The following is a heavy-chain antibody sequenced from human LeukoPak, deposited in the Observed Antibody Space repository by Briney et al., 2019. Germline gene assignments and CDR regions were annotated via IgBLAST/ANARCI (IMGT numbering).Heavy chain of an antibody. V-gene: IGHV4-39*01. J-gene: IGHJ6*03. CDR3: ASWGNYDFWSGYYTFMDV. CDR2: VYYSGST. Sequence: SETLSLTCTVTGGSISSSSYYWGWIRQPPGKGLEWIGSVYYSGSTYYNPSLKSRVTISVDTSKNQFSLKLSSVTAADTAVYHCASWGNYDFWSGYYTFMDVWGKGTTVTVSS. CDR1: GGSISSSSYY. D-gene: IGHD3-3*01.